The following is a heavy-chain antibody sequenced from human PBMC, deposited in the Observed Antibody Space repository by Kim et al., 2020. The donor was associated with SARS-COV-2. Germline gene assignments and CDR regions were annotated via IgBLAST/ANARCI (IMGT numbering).Heavy chain of an antibody. D-gene: IGHD3-16*01. CDR3: VRERMGGGFYM. Sequence: GGSLRLSCATSGFTFSAYDMNWVRQAPGKGLEWLSFITKSSTNIYYADSVEGRFTISRDNAKNTLFLQMNSLRDEDTALYYCVRERMGGGFYMWGQGTMV. V-gene: IGHV3-48*02. CDR2: ITKSSTNI. J-gene: IGHJ3*02. CDR1: GFTFSAYD.